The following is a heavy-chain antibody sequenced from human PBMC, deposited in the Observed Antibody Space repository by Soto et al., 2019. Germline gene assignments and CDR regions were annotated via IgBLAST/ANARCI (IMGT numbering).Heavy chain of an antibody. CDR3: AREGVRGMDV. CDR2: MNPNSANT. CDR1: GYTFTSYD. V-gene: IGHV1-8*01. D-gene: IGHD3-16*01. J-gene: IGHJ6*02. Sequence: QVQLVQSGAEVKKPGASVKVSCKASGYTFTSYDINWVRQATGQGLEWMGWMNPNSANTGYAQKFRGRATMNRNTSIRTAYMELSSLRSEDTAVYDCAREGVRGMDVWGQGTKVTVSS.